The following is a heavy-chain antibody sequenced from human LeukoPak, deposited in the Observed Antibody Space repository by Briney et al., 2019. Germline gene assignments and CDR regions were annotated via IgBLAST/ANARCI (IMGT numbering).Heavy chain of an antibody. CDR1: GYTFTGYY. CDR3: ARHAWSGLTRILVRGVIKEIDY. D-gene: IGHD3-10*01. Sequence: ASVKVSCKASGYTFTGYYMHWVRQAPGQGLEWMGWINPNSGGTNYAQKFQGRVTMTRDTSISTAYMELSRLRSDDTAVYYCARHAWSGLTRILVRGVIKEIDYWGQGTLVTVSS. CDR2: INPNSGGT. J-gene: IGHJ4*02. V-gene: IGHV1-2*02.